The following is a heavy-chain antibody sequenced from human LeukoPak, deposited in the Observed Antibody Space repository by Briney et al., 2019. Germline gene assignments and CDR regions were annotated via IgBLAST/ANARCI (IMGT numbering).Heavy chain of an antibody. Sequence: ASVKVSCKASGGTFSSYAISWVRQAPGQGLEWMGRIIPILGIANYAQKFQGRVTITADKSTSTAYMELSSLRSEDTAVYYCARDPGYSYPFDYWGQGTLVTVSS. CDR3: ARDPGYSYPFDY. J-gene: IGHJ4*02. CDR1: GGTFSSYA. CDR2: IIPILGIA. V-gene: IGHV1-69*04. D-gene: IGHD5-18*01.